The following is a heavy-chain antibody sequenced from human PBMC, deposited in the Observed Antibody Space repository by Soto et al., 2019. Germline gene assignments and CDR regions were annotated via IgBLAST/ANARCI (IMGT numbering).Heavy chain of an antibody. CDR1: GFTFSSYG. J-gene: IGHJ6*02. Sequence: PGGSLRLSCAPSGFTFSSYGMHWVRQAPGKGLEWVAVISYDGSNKYYADSVKGRFTISRDNSKNTLYLQMNSLRAEDTAVYYCAKESAAGMYYYYGMDVWGQGTTVTVSS. V-gene: IGHV3-30*18. CDR3: AKESAAGMYYYYGMDV. D-gene: IGHD6-13*01. CDR2: ISYDGSNK.